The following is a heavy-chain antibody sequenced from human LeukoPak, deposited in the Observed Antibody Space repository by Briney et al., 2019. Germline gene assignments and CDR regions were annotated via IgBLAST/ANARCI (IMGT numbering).Heavy chain of an antibody. Sequence: ASVKVSCKASGYTFTSYDINWVRHATGQGPEWMGWMNPNSGNTRYAQKFQGRVTMTRNTSISTAYMELSSLRSEDAAVYYCARGVRGYYDSSGYYFNDAFDIWGQGTMVTVSS. V-gene: IGHV1-8*01. D-gene: IGHD3-22*01. CDR2: MNPNSGNT. CDR3: ARGVRGYYDSSGYYFNDAFDI. J-gene: IGHJ3*02. CDR1: GYTFTSYD.